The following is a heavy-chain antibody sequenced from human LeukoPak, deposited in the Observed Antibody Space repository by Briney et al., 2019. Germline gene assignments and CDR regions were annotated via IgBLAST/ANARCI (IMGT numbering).Heavy chain of an antibody. CDR3: ARGWELSI. D-gene: IGHD3-10*01. CDR1: GYTFTNYG. CDR2: ISTYNGNT. V-gene: IGHV1-18*01. Sequence: GAAVKVSCKASGYTFTNYGISWVRQAPVQGPEWMGWISTYNGNTNYAQKLQDRVTMTTDTSTSTAYMELRSLRSDDTALYYCARGWELSIWGQGTMVTVSS. J-gene: IGHJ3*02.